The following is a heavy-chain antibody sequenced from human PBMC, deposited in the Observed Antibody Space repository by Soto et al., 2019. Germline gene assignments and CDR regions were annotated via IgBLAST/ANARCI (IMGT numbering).Heavy chain of an antibody. CDR2: INAYNGNT. J-gene: IGHJ4*02. CDR1: GYTFTSYG. Sequence: ASVKVSYKASGYTFTSYGISWVRQAPGQGLEWMGWINAYNGNTNYAQKLQGRVTMTTDTSTSTAYMELRSLRSDDTAVYYCARVLRFLEWLFGPGDYWGQGTLVTVSS. V-gene: IGHV1-18*04. CDR3: ARVLRFLEWLFGPGDY. D-gene: IGHD3-3*01.